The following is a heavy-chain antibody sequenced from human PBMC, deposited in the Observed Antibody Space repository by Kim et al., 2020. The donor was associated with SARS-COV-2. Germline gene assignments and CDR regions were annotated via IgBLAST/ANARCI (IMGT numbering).Heavy chain of an antibody. Sequence: GGSLRLSCAASGFTFSSYAMHWVRQAPGKGLEWVAVISYDGSNKYYADSVKGRFTISRDNSKNTLYLQMNSLRAEDTAVYYCASYRQWLPKEVIDYWGQG. CDR2: ISYDGSNK. CDR1: GFTFSSYA. J-gene: IGHJ4*02. D-gene: IGHD6-19*01. V-gene: IGHV3-30*04. CDR3: ASYRQWLPKEVIDY.